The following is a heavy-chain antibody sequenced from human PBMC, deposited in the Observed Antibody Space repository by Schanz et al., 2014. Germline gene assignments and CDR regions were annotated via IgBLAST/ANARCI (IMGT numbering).Heavy chain of an antibody. J-gene: IGHJ4*02. D-gene: IGHD3-10*01. CDR2: IKQDGSEK. CDR1: GFTFSSYG. CDR3: ARDNYYGSGSCAY. Sequence: VQLEESGGGLVKPGGSLRLSCAASGFTFSSYGMHWVRQAPGKGLEWVANIKQDGSEKYYVDAVKGRYTISRDNAKNSRYLHMKSLRGEDTAVYYCARDNYYGSGSCAYWGQGTLVTVSS. V-gene: IGHV3-7*01.